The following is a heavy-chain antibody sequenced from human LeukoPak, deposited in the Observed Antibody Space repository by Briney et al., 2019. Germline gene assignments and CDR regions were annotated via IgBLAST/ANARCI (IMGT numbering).Heavy chain of an antibody. V-gene: IGHV1-69*05. CDR1: GGTFSSYA. CDR2: IIPIFGTA. Sequence: GASVKVSCKASGGTFSSYAISWVRQAPGQGLEWMGGIIPIFGTANYAQKFQGRVTITTDESTSTAYMELSSLRSEDTAVYYCARRGVAVAGSRPSYYYYMDVWGKGTTVTVSS. CDR3: ARRGVAVAGSRPSYYYYMDV. D-gene: IGHD6-19*01. J-gene: IGHJ6*03.